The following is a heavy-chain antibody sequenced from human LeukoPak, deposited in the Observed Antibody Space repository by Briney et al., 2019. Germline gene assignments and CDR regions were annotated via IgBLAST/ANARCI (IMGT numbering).Heavy chain of an antibody. CDR1: GGSISSSIYY. J-gene: IGHJ3*02. CDR3: ASCYYGGDCWDSDAFDI. CDR2: IYYSGST. Sequence: PSETLSLTCTVSGGSISSSIYYWGWIRQPPGKGLEWIGSIYYSGSTYYNPSLKSRVTISVDTSKNQFSLKLSSVTAADTAVYYCASCYYGGDCWDSDAFDIWGQGTMVTVSS. V-gene: IGHV4-39*01. D-gene: IGHD2-21*02.